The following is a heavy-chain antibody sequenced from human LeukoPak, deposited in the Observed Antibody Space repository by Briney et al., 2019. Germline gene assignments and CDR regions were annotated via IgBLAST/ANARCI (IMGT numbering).Heavy chain of an antibody. Sequence: TGGSLRLSCAASGFTFSSYEMNWVRQAPGKGLEWVSYISSSGSAIYYADPVKGRFTISRDNAKNSLYLQMNSLRAEDTAVYYCARGGSSNDAFDIWGQGTMDTVSS. V-gene: IGHV3-48*03. CDR1: GFTFSSYE. D-gene: IGHD3-10*01. J-gene: IGHJ3*02. CDR3: ARGGSSNDAFDI. CDR2: ISSSGSAI.